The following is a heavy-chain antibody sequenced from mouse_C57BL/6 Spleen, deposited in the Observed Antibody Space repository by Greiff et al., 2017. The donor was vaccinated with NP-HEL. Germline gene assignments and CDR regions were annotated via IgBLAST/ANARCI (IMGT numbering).Heavy chain of an antibody. V-gene: IGHV1-53*01. CDR1: GYTFTSYW. CDR3: ARGDYYGSSLYYYAMDY. J-gene: IGHJ4*01. D-gene: IGHD1-1*01. CDR2: INPSNGGT. Sequence: QVQLQQPGTELVKPGASVKLSCKASGYTFTSYWMHWVKQRPGQGLEWIGNINPSNGGTNYNEKFKSKATLTVDKSSSTAYMQLSSLTSEDSAVYDCARGDYYGSSLYYYAMDYWGQGTSVTVSS.